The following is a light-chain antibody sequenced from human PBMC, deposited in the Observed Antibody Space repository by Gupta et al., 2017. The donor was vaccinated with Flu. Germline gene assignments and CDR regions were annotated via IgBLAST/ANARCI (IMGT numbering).Light chain of an antibody. CDR3: QQRDNIPIT. CDR2: TAS. V-gene: IGKV1-39*01. Sequence: DIQMTQSPSSLSASVGDKITITCRASQSVSQFLNWYQQKPGKAPELLIYTASTLKSGVPTRFSGSGSGTEFTLTITGRQPGDFATYYCQQRDNIPITFGWGTKVEI. CDR1: QSVSQF. J-gene: IGKJ4*01.